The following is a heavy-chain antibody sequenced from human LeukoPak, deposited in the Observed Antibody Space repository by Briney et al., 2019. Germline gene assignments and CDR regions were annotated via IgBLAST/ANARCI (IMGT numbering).Heavy chain of an antibody. V-gene: IGHV3-21*01. D-gene: IGHD2-8*02. CDR3: ARDTGTEFDY. CDR1: GFTFSSYS. Sequence: GGSLRLSCAASGFTFSSYSMNWVRQAPGKGLEWVSSISSSSSYMYYADSVKGRFTISRDNAKNSLYLQMNSLRAEDTAVYYCARDTGTEFDYWGQGTLVTVSS. CDR2: ISSSSSYM. J-gene: IGHJ4*02.